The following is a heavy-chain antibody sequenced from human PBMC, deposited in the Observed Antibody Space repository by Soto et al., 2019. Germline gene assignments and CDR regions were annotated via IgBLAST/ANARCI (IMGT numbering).Heavy chain of an antibody. V-gene: IGHV3-23*01. CDR1: GFTFSSYA. D-gene: IGHD3-3*01. J-gene: IGHJ4*02. CDR3: AKGDDYDFWSGYYYYFDQ. Sequence: EVQLLESGGGLVQPGGSLRLSCAASGFTFSSYAMSWVRQAPGKGLEWVSGISGSGVTTYYADSVKGRFAISRDNSKNTLYLQMNSLRAEDTAGYYCAKGDDYDFWSGYYYYFDQWGQGTLVTVSS. CDR2: ISGSGVTT.